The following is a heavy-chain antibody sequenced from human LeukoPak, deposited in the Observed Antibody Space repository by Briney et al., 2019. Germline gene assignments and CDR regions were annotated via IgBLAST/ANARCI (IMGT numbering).Heavy chain of an antibody. CDR2: IYASGNT. V-gene: IGHV4-61*01. CDR3: ARDPPVAGTS. J-gene: IGHJ4*02. Sequence: PSETLPLTCTVSGVSVSSASYYWTWIRQPPGKGLEWIGYIYASGNTNYNPSLKSRVTISVDTSKNQFSLKLSSVTAADTAVYYCARDPPVAGTSWGQGTLVTVSS. D-gene: IGHD6-19*01. CDR1: GVSVSSASYY.